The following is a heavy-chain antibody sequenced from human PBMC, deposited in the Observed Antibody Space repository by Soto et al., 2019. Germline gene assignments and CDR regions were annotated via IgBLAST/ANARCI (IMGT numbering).Heavy chain of an antibody. D-gene: IGHD2-8*01. V-gene: IGHV1-58*01. J-gene: IGHJ1*01. Sequence: SVKVSCKASVFTFTSSVFQWVRQARGQRLEWIGWIAVGSGYTNYAQRFQDRVTLTRAMSTATTYMELSRLTSEDTATYHCPEDEPAWPQMVPSDHRDQGTLPTVSS. CDR2: IAVGSGYT. CDR3: PEDEPAWPQMVPSDH. CDR1: VFTFTSSV.